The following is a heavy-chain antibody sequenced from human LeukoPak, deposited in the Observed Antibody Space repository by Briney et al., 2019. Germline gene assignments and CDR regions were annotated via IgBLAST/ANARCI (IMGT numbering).Heavy chain of an antibody. CDR3: ARLGSSWAYFDY. CDR2: IYSGGST. J-gene: IGHJ4*02. Sequence: GGSLRLSCAASGFTVSSNYMSCVRQAPGKGLEWVSVIYSGGSTYYADSVKGRFTISRDNSKNTLYLQMNSLRAEDTAVYYCARLGSSWAYFDYWGQGTLVTVSS. CDR1: GFTVSSNY. V-gene: IGHV3-53*01. D-gene: IGHD6-13*01.